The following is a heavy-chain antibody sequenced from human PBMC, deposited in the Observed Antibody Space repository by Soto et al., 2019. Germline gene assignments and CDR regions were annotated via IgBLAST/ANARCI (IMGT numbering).Heavy chain of an antibody. D-gene: IGHD2-2*01. CDR3: ARAVGDIVVVPAARTYYFDY. J-gene: IGHJ4*02. CDR1: GGSFSGYY. Sequence: SETLSLTCAVYGGSFSGYYWSWIRQPPGKGLEWIGEINHSGSTNYKPSLKSRVTISVDTSKNQFSLKLSSVTAAVTAVYYCARAVGDIVVVPAARTYYFDYWGQGTLVTVSS. CDR2: INHSGST. V-gene: IGHV4-34*01.